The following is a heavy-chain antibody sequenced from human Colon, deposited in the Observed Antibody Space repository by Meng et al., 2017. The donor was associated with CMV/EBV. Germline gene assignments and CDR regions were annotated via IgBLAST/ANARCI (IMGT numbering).Heavy chain of an antibody. CDR3: VRGSEISTGSYGDS. J-gene: IGHJ5*02. V-gene: IGHV1-2*06. Sequence: SGYSLSDYYLHWVRQATGQGLEWMGRMIPNTGGTNYAQKFQGRVTMTGDTSNSTAYMELRNVRSDDTAVYYCVRGSEISTGSYGDSWGQGTLVTVSS. CDR2: MIPNTGGT. CDR1: GYSLSDYY. D-gene: IGHD3-9*01.